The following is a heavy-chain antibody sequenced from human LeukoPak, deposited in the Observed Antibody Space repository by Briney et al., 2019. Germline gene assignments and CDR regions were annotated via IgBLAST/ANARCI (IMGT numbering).Heavy chain of an antibody. Sequence: PGGSLRLSCAASGFTFSSYAMSWVRQAPGKGLEWVSAISGSGGSTYYADSVKGRFTISRDNSKNTLYLQMNSLRAEDTAVYYCAEDSCSSTSCRGYFDYWGQGTLVTVSS. D-gene: IGHD2-2*01. V-gene: IGHV3-23*01. CDR2: ISGSGGST. J-gene: IGHJ4*02. CDR3: AEDSCSSTSCRGYFDY. CDR1: GFTFSSYA.